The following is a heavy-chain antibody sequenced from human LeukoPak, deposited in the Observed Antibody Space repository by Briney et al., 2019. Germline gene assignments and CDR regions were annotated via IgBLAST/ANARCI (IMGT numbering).Heavy chain of an antibody. D-gene: IGHD6-13*01. CDR2: ISSSSSDT. V-gene: IGHV3-21*01. J-gene: IGHJ4*02. Sequence: GGSLRLSCAASGFTFSSFSMNWVRQAPGKGLEWVSFISSSSSDTYYADSAKGRFTISRDNAKNSLYLQMNSLRAEDTAVYYCATELAAAGYFEYWGQGTLVTVSS. CDR1: GFTFSSFS. CDR3: ATELAAAGYFEY.